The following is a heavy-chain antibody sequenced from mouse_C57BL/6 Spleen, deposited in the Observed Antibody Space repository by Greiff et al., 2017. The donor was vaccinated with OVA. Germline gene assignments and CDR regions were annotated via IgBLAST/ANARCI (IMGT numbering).Heavy chain of an antibody. CDR3: TRSRTGNFDY. Sequence: VQRVESGAELVRPGASVTLSCKASGYTFTDYEMHWVKQTPVHGLEWIGAIDPETGGTAYNQKFKGKAILTADKSSSTAYMELRSLTSEDSAVYYCTRSRTGNFDYWGQGTTLTVSS. V-gene: IGHV1-15*01. D-gene: IGHD4-1*01. J-gene: IGHJ2*01. CDR2: IDPETGGT. CDR1: GYTFTDYE.